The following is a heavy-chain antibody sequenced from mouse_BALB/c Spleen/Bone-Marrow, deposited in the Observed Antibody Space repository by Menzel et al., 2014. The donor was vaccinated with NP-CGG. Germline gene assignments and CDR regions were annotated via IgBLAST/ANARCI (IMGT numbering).Heavy chain of an antibody. D-gene: IGHD2-2*01. Sequence: EVKLMESGAELVKPGASVKLSCTASGSNIKDTYMHWVKQRPEQGLEWIGRIDPANGNTKYDPKFQGKATITADTSSNTAYLQLSSLTSEDTAVYYCARWLPLAYWGQGTLVTVSA. V-gene: IGHV14-3*02. CDR3: ARWLPLAY. CDR1: GSNIKDTY. J-gene: IGHJ3*01. CDR2: IDPANGNT.